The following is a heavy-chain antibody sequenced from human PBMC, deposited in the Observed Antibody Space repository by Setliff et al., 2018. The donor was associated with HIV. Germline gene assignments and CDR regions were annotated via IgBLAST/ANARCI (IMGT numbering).Heavy chain of an antibody. CDR3: ARDDSNGNTDAFDI. Sequence: GGSLRLSCAASGFTFSTYAMGWVRQAPGKGLDYVSAISGSGTTTHYADSVKGRFTISRDNSKSTLYLQMTSLRAEDTAVYYCARDDSNGNTDAFDIWGQGTTVTVSS. V-gene: IGHV3-23*01. D-gene: IGHD5-18*01. J-gene: IGHJ3*02. CDR1: GFTFSTYA. CDR2: ISGSGTTT.